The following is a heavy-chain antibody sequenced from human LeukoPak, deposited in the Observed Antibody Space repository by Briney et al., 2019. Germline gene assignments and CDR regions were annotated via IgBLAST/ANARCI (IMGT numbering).Heavy chain of an antibody. J-gene: IGHJ4*02. CDR2: IYYSGST. D-gene: IGHD3-3*01. CDR1: GGSIRSSYYY. V-gene: IGHV4-39*01. CDR3: ARRTKIWYYDFWSGYFGFDY. Sequence: SETLSLTCTVSGGSIRSSYYYWGWIRQPPGKGLEWIGSIYYSGSTYYNPSLKSRVTISVDTSKNQFSLKLSSVTAADTAVYYCARRTKIWYYDFWSGYFGFDYWGQGTLVTVSS.